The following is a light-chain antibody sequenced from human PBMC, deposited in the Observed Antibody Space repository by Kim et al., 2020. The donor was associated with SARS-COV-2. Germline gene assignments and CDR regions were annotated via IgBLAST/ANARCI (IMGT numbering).Light chain of an antibody. CDR1: SSDVGGYNY. CDR3: SSYTSSSTLWV. V-gene: IGLV2-14*01. Sequence: QSALTQPASVSESPGQSITISCTGTSSDVGGYNYVSWYQQHPGKAPKLMIYDVSKRPSGVSNRFSGSKSGNTASLTISGLQAEDEADYYCSSYTSSSTLWVFGGGTQLTVL. CDR2: DVS. J-gene: IGLJ3*02.